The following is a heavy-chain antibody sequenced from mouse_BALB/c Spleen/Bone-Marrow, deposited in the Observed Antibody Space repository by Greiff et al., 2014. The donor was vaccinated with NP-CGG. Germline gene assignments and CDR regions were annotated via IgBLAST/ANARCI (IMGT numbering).Heavy chain of an antibody. CDR3: AREGGAMDY. Sequence: EVKVEESGGGLVQPGGSRKLSCAASGFTFSDYGMPWVRQAPGKGLEWVAFISNLAYSIYYADTVTGRFTISRENAKNTLYLEMSSLRSEDTAMYYCAREGGAMDYWGQGTSVTVSS. J-gene: IGHJ4*01. V-gene: IGHV5-15*02. CDR2: ISNLAYSI. CDR1: GFTFSDYG.